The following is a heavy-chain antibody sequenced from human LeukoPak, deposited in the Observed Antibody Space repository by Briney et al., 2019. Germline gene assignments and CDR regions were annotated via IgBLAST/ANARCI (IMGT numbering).Heavy chain of an antibody. CDR2: INSDGSEG. V-gene: IGHV3-7*03. Sequence: GGSLTLSCAVSGFTFSGFWMSWSRQAPGKGLEWVASINSDGSEGYYADVVKGRFTISRDNAKNSLYLQINSLRAEDTAVYYCARSSYSSSSSVWGQGTMVTVSS. D-gene: IGHD6-6*01. J-gene: IGHJ3*01. CDR3: ARSSYSSSSSV. CDR1: GFTFSGFW.